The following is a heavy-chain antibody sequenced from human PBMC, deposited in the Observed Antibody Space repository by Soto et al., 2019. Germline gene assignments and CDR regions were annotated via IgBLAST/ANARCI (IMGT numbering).Heavy chain of an antibody. J-gene: IGHJ4*02. CDR3: AKGLGELSPESYDY. CDR1: GLTFSSFA. V-gene: IGHV3-30*18. D-gene: IGHD3-16*02. CDR2: ISYDGTNQ. Sequence: QVQRVESGGGVVQPGRSLRLSCAASGLTFSSFAMHWVRQAPGTGLEGVAVISYDGTNQYHADSVKGRFTISRDNSKNTLVLPMNSLRAEDTAVYSCAKGLGELSPESYDYWGQGTLGAVSS.